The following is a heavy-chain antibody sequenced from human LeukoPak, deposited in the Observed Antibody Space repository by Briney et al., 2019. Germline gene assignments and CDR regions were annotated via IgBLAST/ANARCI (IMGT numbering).Heavy chain of an antibody. Sequence: ASVKVSCKASGYTFTSYGISWVRQAPGQGLEWMGGIIPIFGTANYAQKFQGRVTITADESTSTAYMELSSLRSEDTAVYYCARGVLGASVRRFRIYYYGMDVWGQGTTVTVSS. V-gene: IGHV1-69*13. CDR1: GYTFTSYG. CDR3: ARGVLGASVRRFRIYYYGMDV. CDR2: IIPIFGTA. J-gene: IGHJ6*02. D-gene: IGHD3-16*01.